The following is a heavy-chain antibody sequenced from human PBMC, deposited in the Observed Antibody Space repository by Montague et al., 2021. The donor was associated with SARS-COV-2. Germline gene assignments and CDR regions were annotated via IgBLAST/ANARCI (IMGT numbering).Heavy chain of an antibody. V-gene: IGHV4-59*01. CDR2: IYYSGST. Sequence: SETLSLTCTVSGGSISSYYWCWIRQPPGQGLEWIGYIYYSGSTNYNPSLKSRVTITVDTSKNQFSVKLSSVTAADSAVYDCAGEESGFDYYYGMDVWGQGTTVTVSS. CDR1: GGSISSYY. CDR3: AGEESGFDYYYGMDV. J-gene: IGHJ6*02. D-gene: IGHD3-3*01.